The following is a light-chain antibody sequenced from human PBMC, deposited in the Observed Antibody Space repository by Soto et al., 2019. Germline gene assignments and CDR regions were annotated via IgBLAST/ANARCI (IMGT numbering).Light chain of an antibody. CDR2: QVT. CDR1: SSDVGGWNY. Sequence: QPVLTQPPSASGSPGQSVTISCTGTSSDVGGWNYVSWYHQYPGKAPKLLIYQVTKRPSGVPDRFSGSRSGNTASLTVSGLQAEDEADYYCSSFAGSPVVFGGGTKLTVL. V-gene: IGLV2-8*01. CDR3: SSFAGSPVV. J-gene: IGLJ2*01.